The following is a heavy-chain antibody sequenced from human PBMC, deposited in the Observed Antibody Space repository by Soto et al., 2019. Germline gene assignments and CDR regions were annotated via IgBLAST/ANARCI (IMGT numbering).Heavy chain of an antibody. V-gene: IGHV1-2*02. Sequence: ASVKVSCKASGGTFTGYYMHWVRQAPGQGLEWMGWINPNTGGTNYAQKFQGRVTMTRDTSISTAYMELSRLRSDDTAVYYCARAIRYSSGCYFDYWGQGTLVTVSS. J-gene: IGHJ4*02. D-gene: IGHD6-19*01. CDR1: GGTFTGYY. CDR2: INPNTGGT. CDR3: ARAIRYSSGCYFDY.